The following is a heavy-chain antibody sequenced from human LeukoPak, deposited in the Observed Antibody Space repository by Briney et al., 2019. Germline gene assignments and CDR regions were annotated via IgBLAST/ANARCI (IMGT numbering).Heavy chain of an antibody. Sequence: ASVTVSCKASGYTFTSYYMHWVRQAPGQGLEWMGIIKPSGGSTSYAQKFQGRVTMTRDTSTSTVYMELSSLRSEDTAVYYCARDPPTVVTLDYWGQGTLGTVSS. D-gene: IGHD4-23*01. J-gene: IGHJ4*02. V-gene: IGHV1-46*01. CDR3: ARDPPTVVTLDY. CDR1: GYTFTSYY. CDR2: IKPSGGST.